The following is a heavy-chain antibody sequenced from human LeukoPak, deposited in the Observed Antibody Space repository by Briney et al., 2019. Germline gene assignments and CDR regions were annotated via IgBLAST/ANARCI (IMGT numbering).Heavy chain of an antibody. V-gene: IGHV4-34*01. CDR1: GGSLSGSY. D-gene: IGHD3-22*01. Sequence: KASETLSLTCAVYGGSLSGSYWTWIRQPPGKGLEWIGEINHSGSTNYNPSLKSRVTISVDTSKNQFSLKLSSVTAADTAVYYCARTYYDSSLYYYYMDVWGKGTTVTISS. CDR2: INHSGST. CDR3: ARTYYDSSLYYYYMDV. J-gene: IGHJ6*03.